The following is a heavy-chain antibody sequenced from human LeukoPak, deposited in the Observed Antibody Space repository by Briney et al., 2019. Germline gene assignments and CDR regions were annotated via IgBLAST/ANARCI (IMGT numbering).Heavy chain of an antibody. CDR1: GYTFTNYD. CDR3: ARAPRPRQWLVRGYFDP. V-gene: IGHV1-8*02. D-gene: IGHD6-19*01. Sequence: ASVKVSCKASGYTFTNYDINWVRQATGQGLEWMGWMNPNSGDTGFAQKFQGRVSITRNTSISTAYMELRSLNFEDTAMYYCARAPRPRQWLVRGYFDPWGQGTLVTVSS. J-gene: IGHJ5*02. CDR2: MNPNSGDT.